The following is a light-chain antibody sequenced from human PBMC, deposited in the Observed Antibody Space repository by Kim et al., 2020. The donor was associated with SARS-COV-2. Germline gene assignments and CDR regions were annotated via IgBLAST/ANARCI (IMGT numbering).Light chain of an antibody. Sequence: PGQMSTISCCGSSSNDGIDYVCWYQQLPGTAPKLLIYRNHQRTSGVPDRFSGSESGTSASLAISGLRSEDEADYYCAAWDDSLSALFGGGTQLTVL. CDR3: AAWDDSLSAL. J-gene: IGLJ2*01. CDR1: SSNDGIDY. CDR2: RNH. V-gene: IGLV1-47*01.